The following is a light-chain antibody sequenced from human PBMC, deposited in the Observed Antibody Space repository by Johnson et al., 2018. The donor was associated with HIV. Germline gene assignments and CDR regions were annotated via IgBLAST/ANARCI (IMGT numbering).Light chain of an antibody. Sequence: QSVLTQPPSASGTPGQRVTFSCSGSSSSIGSNTVSWYRQLPGTAPKLLMYSNNQRPSGVPDRFSGSKSGTSASLAISGLPSEDEADYYCATWDSSLSAYVFATETKVTVL. J-gene: IGLJ1*01. CDR3: ATWDSSLSAYV. CDR2: SNN. V-gene: IGLV1-44*01. CDR1: SSSIGSNT.